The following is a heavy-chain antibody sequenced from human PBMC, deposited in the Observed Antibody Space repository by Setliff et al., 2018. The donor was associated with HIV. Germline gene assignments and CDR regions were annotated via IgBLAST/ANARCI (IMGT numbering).Heavy chain of an antibody. Sequence: KPSETLSLTCTVSGGSISSYYWSWIRQPPGKGLEWIGYIYYSGSTNYNPSLKSRVTISVDTSKNQFSLKLSSVIAAGTAVYYCARAAAGNTGPFDLWGQGAPVTVSS. V-gene: IGHV4-59*01. CDR3: ARAAAGNTGPFDL. CDR1: GGSISSYY. CDR2: IYYSGST. D-gene: IGHD4-17*01. J-gene: IGHJ4*02.